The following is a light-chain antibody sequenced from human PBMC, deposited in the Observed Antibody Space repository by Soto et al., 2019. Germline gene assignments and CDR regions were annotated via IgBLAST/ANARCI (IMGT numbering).Light chain of an antibody. V-gene: IGLV2-14*01. CDR3: SSYTTIKTVI. Sequence: QSVLAQPASVSGSPGQSITISCTGTSSDVGAYNYVSWYHQHHPGKAPELIIYDVTDRPSGVSTRFSGSKSGNTASLTISGLQAEDEGDYYCSSYTTIKTVIFGEGTKVTVL. J-gene: IGLJ2*01. CDR1: SSDVGAYNY. CDR2: DVT.